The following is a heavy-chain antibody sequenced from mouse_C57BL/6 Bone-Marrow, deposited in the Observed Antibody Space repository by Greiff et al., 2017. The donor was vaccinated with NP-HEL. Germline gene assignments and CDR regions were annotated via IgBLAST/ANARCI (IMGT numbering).Heavy chain of an antibody. CDR3: ARDRVVKNAMDY. V-gene: IGHV5-4*01. CDR1: GFTFSSYA. CDR2: ISDGGSYT. Sequence: EVQVVESGGGLVKPGGSLKLSCAASGFTFSSYAMSWVRQTPETRLEWVATISDGGSYTYYPDNVKGRFTISRDNAKNNLYLQMSHLKSEDTAMYYCARDRVVKNAMDYWGQGTSVTVSS. D-gene: IGHD1-1*02. J-gene: IGHJ4*01.